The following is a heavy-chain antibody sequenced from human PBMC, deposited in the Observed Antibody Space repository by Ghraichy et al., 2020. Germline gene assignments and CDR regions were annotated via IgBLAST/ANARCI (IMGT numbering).Heavy chain of an antibody. CDR1: GFTFSSYA. J-gene: IGHJ3*02. Sequence: GESLNISCAASGFTFSSYAMSWVRQAPGKGLEWVSAISGSGGSTYYADSVKGRFTISRDNSKNTLYLQMNSLRAEDTAVYYCAKVIWFGELFGLDAFDIWGQGTMVTVSS. D-gene: IGHD3-10*01. CDR3: AKVIWFGELFGLDAFDI. V-gene: IGHV3-23*01. CDR2: ISGSGGST.